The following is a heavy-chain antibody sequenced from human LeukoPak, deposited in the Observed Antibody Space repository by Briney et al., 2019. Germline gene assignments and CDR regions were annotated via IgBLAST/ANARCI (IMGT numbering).Heavy chain of an antibody. CDR1: GYSISTGYY. CDR3: ARHEYSGSYYGLSWFDP. D-gene: IGHD1-26*01. CDR2: IYYSGST. V-gene: IGHV4-38-2*02. Sequence: SETLSLTCTVSGYSISTGYYWGWIRQPPGKGLEWIASIYYSGSTYYNPSLKSRVTISVDTSKNQLSLKLSSLTAADTAVYYCARHEYSGSYYGLSWFDPWGQGTLVTVSS. J-gene: IGHJ5*02.